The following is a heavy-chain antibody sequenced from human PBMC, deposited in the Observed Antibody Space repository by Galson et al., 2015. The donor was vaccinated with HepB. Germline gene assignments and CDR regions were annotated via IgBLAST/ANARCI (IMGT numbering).Heavy chain of an antibody. J-gene: IGHJ4*02. CDR3: ASDYGDYVAYFDY. Sequence: SLRLSCAASGFTFSSYSMNWVRQAPGRGLEWVSYISSSGSSKTYADSVEGRFTISRDNVKNLLYLQMNSLRAEDTALYYCASDYGDYVAYFDYWGQGTLVTVSS. CDR2: ISSSGSSK. D-gene: IGHD4-17*01. CDR1: GFTFSSYS. V-gene: IGHV3-48*01.